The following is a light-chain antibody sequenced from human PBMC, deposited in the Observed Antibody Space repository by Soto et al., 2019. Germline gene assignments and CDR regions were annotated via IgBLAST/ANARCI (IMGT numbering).Light chain of an antibody. V-gene: IGKV3-20*01. CDR2: GAS. CDR3: RQYGSSPPMYT. CDR1: QTVSSTY. J-gene: IGKJ2*01. Sequence: DIVLTQSPGTLSLSPGERATLSCRASQTVSSTYLGWYQQKPGQAPRLLIYGASSRATGIPDRFSGSGSGTDCTLTINRLEPEDFAVYYCRQYGSSPPMYTFGQGTKLEIK.